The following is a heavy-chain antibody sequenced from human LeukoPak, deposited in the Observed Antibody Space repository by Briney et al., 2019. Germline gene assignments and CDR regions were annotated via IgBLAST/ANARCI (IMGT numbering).Heavy chain of an antibody. CDR3: AKRKVGAALYYGMDV. Sequence: SGGSLRLSCAASGFIFSSYAVCWVRQAPGKGLEWVSAISSSGGGTYYADSVKGRFTISRDNSKNTLYLQMNSLRAEDTAVYYCAKRKVGAALYYGMDVWGQGTTVTVSS. CDR2: ISSSGGGT. D-gene: IGHD1-26*01. CDR1: GFIFSSYA. V-gene: IGHV3-23*01. J-gene: IGHJ6*02.